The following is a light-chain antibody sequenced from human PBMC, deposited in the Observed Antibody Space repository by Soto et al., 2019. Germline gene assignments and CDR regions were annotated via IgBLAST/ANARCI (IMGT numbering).Light chain of an antibody. V-gene: IGLV6-57*04. CDR1: SGSIASNY. J-gene: IGLJ3*02. Sequence: NFMLTQPHSVSESPGKTVTISCTRSSGSIASNYVQWYHQRPGSAPTIVMYEDNQRPSGVPDRFSGSIDRSSNSASLSISGLKNEDEGDFYCQSYDSSNWVFCGVTKLTVL. CDR3: QSYDSSNWV. CDR2: EDN.